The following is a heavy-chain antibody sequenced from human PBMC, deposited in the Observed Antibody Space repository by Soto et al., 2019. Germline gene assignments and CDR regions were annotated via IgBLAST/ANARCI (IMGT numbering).Heavy chain of an antibody. V-gene: IGHV1-8*01. D-gene: IGHD2-2*01. J-gene: IGHJ6*02. Sequence: ASVKVSCKASGYTFTSYDINWVRQATGQGLEWMGWMNPNSGNTGYAQKFQGRVTMTRNTSISTAYMELSSLRSEDTAVYYCARWGGDRSSTSCYSYYYGMDVWGQGTTVTVYS. CDR3: ARWGGDRSSTSCYSYYYGMDV. CDR1: GYTFTSYD. CDR2: MNPNSGNT.